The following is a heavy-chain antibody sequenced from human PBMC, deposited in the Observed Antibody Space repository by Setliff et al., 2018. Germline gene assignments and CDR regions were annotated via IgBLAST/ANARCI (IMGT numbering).Heavy chain of an antibody. CDR1: GGSFSGYY. J-gene: IGHJ4*02. V-gene: IGHV4-34*01. CDR2: INHSGST. D-gene: IGHD3-22*01. CDR3: ARYYDSSGYYDADFDY. Sequence: LSLTCAVYGGSFSGYYWSWIRQPPGKGLEWIGEINHSGSTNYNPSLKSRVTISVDTSKNQFSLKLSSVTAADTAVYYCARYYDSSGYYDADFDYWGQGTLVTVS.